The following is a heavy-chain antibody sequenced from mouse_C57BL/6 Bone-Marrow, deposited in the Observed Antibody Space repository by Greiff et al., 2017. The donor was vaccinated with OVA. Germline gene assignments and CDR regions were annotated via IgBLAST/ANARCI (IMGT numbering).Heavy chain of an antibody. CDR3: ARDGSYYGSSGYFDV. V-gene: IGHV5-16*01. CDR1: GFTFSDYY. Sequence: DVRLVESEGGLVQPGSSMKLSCTASGFTFSDYYLAWVRRVPERGLEWVEKINYDGSRTYNLASLRSRFLISRYNAKNILYLQMSSLKSEDTATYYCARDGSYYGSSGYFDVWGTGTTVTVSS. J-gene: IGHJ1*03. CDR2: INYDGSRT. D-gene: IGHD1-1*01.